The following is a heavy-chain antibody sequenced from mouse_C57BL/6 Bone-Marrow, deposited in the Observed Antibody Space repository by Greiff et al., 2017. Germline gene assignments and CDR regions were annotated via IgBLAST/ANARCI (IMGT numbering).Heavy chain of an antibody. D-gene: IGHD5-1*01. CDR1: GYTFTTYP. CDR2: FHPYNDDT. V-gene: IGHV1-47*01. J-gene: IGHJ2*01. CDR3: ARSSTFFYYFDY. Sequence: VHLVDSGAELLKPGASVKMSCKASGYTFTTYPIEWMKQNHGKSLEWIGNFHPYNDDTKYNEKFKGKATLTVEKSSNTVYLELSRLTSDDSAVYYCARSSTFFYYFDYWGQGTTLTVSS.